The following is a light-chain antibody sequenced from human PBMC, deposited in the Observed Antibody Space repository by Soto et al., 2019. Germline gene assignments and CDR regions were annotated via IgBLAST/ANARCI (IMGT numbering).Light chain of an antibody. CDR2: GAS. CDR3: QHYVTSLTT. J-gene: IGKJ1*01. CDR1: QSVTSNY. V-gene: IGKV3-20*01. Sequence: EIVLTQSPGTLSLSPGERATLSCGASQSVTSNYLAWYQQKPGQAPRLLIFGASIRVKGIPDRFIGSGSGTDFTLTISRLEPEDLAVYYCQHYVTSLTTFGQGTKVDIE.